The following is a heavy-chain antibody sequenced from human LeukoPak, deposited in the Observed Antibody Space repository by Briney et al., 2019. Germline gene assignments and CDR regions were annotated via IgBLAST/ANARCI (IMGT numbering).Heavy chain of an antibody. D-gene: IGHD6-25*01. V-gene: IGHV3-23*01. J-gene: IGHJ6*03. Sequence: GGSLRLSCVGSGFSFRSYAMNWARQAPAKGLEWVPVISGSGDRTYYADSVKGRFTISRDNSKNTLYLQMNSLRADDTAVYYCAKGTGYSSAPPKFYSYMDVWGRGTTVTVSS. CDR1: GFSFRSYA. CDR2: ISGSGDRT. CDR3: AKGTGYSSAPPKFYSYMDV.